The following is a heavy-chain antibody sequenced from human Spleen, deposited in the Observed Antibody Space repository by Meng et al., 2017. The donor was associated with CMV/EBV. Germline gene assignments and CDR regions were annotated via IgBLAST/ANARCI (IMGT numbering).Heavy chain of an antibody. J-gene: IGHJ6*02. CDR1: GFTFSNYA. V-gene: IGHV3-23*01. D-gene: IGHD5-18*01. CDR2: ISGSGGTT. Sequence: GGSLRLSCAASGFTFSNYAMSWVRQAPGKGLEWVSGISGSGGTTYYADTVKGRFTISRDNSKNTLYLQMNSLRTEDTAVYYCARPTLYSYGFPTNHYYGLDVWGLGATVTVSS. CDR3: ARPTLYSYGFPTNHYYGLDV.